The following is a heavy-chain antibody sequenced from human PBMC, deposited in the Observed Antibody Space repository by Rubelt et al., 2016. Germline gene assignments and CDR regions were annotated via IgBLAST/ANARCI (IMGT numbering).Heavy chain of an antibody. J-gene: IGHJ4*02. CDR1: GFTFSSYA. Sequence: EVQLVESGGGLVQPGRSLRLSCAASGFTFSSYAMSWVRQAPGKGLEWVSAISGSGGSTYYADSCKGRFTLSRDNSKNTLYLQMNSLRAEDTAVYYCAKGVQLWLGDFDYWGQGTLVTVSS. CDR2: ISGSGGST. CDR3: AKGVQLWLGDFDY. D-gene: IGHD5-18*01. V-gene: IGHV3-23*04.